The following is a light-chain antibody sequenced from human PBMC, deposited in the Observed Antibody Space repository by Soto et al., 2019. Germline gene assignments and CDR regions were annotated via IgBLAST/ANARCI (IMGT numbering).Light chain of an antibody. CDR1: SSDVGGYNY. J-gene: IGLJ1*01. Sequence: QSVLTQPASVSGSPGQSITISCTGTSSDVGGYNYVSWYQQHPGKAPKLMIYEVSNRPSGVSNRFSGSKSGTSASLAISGLQSEDEADYYCAAWDDSLNGYVFGTGTKLTVL. V-gene: IGLV2-14*01. CDR2: EVS. CDR3: AAWDDSLNGYV.